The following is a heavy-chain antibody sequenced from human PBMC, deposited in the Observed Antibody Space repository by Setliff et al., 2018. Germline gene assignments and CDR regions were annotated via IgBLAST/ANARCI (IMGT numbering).Heavy chain of an antibody. Sequence: LSLTCTVSCGSISTFYWSWIRQSPEKGLEWIAYIHYSGSTNQNPSLKSRVTISLDTPKNQFSLKLSYMTAADTAVYYCARFLDPRDGYQNSPGFDFWGQGALVTVSS. J-gene: IGHJ4*02. CDR2: IHYSGST. CDR3: ARFLDPRDGYQNSPGFDF. CDR1: CGSISTFY. D-gene: IGHD2-21*01. V-gene: IGHV4-59*01.